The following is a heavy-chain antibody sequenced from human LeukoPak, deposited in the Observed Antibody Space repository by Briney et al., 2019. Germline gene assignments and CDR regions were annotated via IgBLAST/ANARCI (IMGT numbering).Heavy chain of an antibody. CDR3: ARDIAVAGQFDY. Sequence: PSETLSLTCTVSGYSISSGYYWGWIRQPPGKGLEWIGSIYHSGSTYYNPSLKSRVTISVDTSKNQFSLKLSSVTAADTAVYYCARDIAVAGQFDYWGQGTLVTVSS. D-gene: IGHD6-19*01. CDR1: GYSISSGYY. J-gene: IGHJ4*02. CDR2: IYHSGST. V-gene: IGHV4-38-2*02.